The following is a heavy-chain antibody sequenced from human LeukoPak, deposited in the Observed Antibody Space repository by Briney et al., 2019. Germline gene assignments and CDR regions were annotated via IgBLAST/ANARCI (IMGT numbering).Heavy chain of an antibody. CDR3: ARGGCSSTSCYIAGRGYSYGYLGY. D-gene: IGHD2-2*02. CDR1: GGSFSGYY. J-gene: IGHJ4*02. V-gene: IGHV4-34*01. CDR2: INHSGST. Sequence: SETLSLTCAVYGGSFSGYYWSWIRQPPGKGLEWIGEINHSGSTNYNPSLKSRVTTSVDTSKSQFSLKLSSVTAADTAVYYCARGGCSSTSCYIAGRGYSYGYLGYWGQGTLVTVSS.